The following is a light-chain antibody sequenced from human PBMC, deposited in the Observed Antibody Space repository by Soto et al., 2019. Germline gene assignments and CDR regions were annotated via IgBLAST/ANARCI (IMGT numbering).Light chain of an antibody. CDR1: SSNIGAGYD. Sequence: QSVLTQPPSVSGAPGPRVTISCTGSSSNIGAGYDVHWYQQLPGTAPKLLIYGNSNRPSGVPDRFSGSQSGTSASLAITGLQAEDEADYYCQSYDSSLSRVFGGGTKLTVL. CDR2: GNS. CDR3: QSYDSSLSRV. V-gene: IGLV1-40*01. J-gene: IGLJ2*01.